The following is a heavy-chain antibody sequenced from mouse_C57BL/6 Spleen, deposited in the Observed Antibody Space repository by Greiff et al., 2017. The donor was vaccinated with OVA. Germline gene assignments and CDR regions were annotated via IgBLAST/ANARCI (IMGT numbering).Heavy chain of an antibody. CDR3: AREGDYGSSYAMDY. V-gene: IGHV5-16*01. CDR2: INYDGSST. D-gene: IGHD1-1*01. J-gene: IGHJ4*01. Sequence: EVQVVESEGGLVQPGSSMKPSCTASGFTFSDYYMAWVRQVPEKGLEWVANINYDGSSTYYLDSLKSRFIISRDNAKNILYLQMSSLKSEDTATYDCAREGDYGSSYAMDYWGQGTSVTVSS. CDR1: GFTFSDYY.